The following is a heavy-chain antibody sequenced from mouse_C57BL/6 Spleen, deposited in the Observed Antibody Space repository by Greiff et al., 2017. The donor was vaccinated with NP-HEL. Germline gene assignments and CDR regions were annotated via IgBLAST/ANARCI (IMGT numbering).Heavy chain of an antibody. J-gene: IGHJ2*01. CDR2: ISSGSSTI. Sequence: EVKLMESGGGLVKPGGSLKLSCAASGFAFSDYGMHWVRQAPEKGLEWVAYISSGSSTIYYADTVKGRFTISRDNAKNTLFLQMTSLRSEDTAMYYCARRGITTVVAHFDYWGQGTTLTVSS. CDR1: GFAFSDYG. CDR3: ARRGITTVVAHFDY. D-gene: IGHD1-1*01. V-gene: IGHV5-17*01.